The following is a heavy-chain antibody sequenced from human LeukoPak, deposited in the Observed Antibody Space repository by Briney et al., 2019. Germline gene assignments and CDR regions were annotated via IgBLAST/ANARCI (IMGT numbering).Heavy chain of an antibody. J-gene: IGHJ5*02. CDR1: GFIFRNYG. Sequence: PGGSLRLSCAASGFIFRNYGMSWVRQAPGKGLEWVSAVDTSGTSTYYADSVKGRFTTSRDNAKNSLYLQMNSLRAEDTAVYYCVYGGSYYVAWGQGTLVTVSS. V-gene: IGHV3-23*05. CDR3: VYGGSYYVA. CDR2: VDTSGTST. D-gene: IGHD1-26*01.